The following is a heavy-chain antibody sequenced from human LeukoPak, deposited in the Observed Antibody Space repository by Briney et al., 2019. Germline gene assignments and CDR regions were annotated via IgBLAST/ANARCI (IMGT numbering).Heavy chain of an antibody. D-gene: IGHD6-13*01. J-gene: IGHJ6*02. CDR1: GGVISIYG. CDR2: VYYSGST. CDR3: ARLSRIASAGDYDYHSLDV. V-gene: IGHV4-59*13. Sequence: SETLSLTCTVSGGVISIYGWSWFRQPPGKGLEWIGEVYYSGSTDYNPSLKSRVTISTDTSNNQVSLKLNSVTAADTAVYYCARLSRIASAGDYDYHSLDVWGQGTTATVSS.